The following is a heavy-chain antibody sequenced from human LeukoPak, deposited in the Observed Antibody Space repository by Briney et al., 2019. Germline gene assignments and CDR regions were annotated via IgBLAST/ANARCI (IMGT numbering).Heavy chain of an antibody. J-gene: IGHJ4*02. Sequence: NPSETLSLTCAVYGGSFSGYYWSWIRQPPGKGLEWIGEINQSGSTNYNPSLKSRVTISVDTSKNQFSLNLSSVTAADTAVYYCATVPYCSDGSCYAYFDSWGLGNQVTVSS. CDR2: INQSGST. CDR3: ATVPYCSDGSCYAYFDS. CDR1: GGSFSGYY. D-gene: IGHD2-15*01. V-gene: IGHV4-34*01.